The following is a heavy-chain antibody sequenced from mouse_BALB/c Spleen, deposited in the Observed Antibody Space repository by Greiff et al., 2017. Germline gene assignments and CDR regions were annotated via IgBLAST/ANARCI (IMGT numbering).Heavy chain of an antibody. J-gene: IGHJ3*01. D-gene: IGHD2-14*01. CDR2: INPGSGGT. V-gene: IGHV1-54*01. Sequence: QVQLQQSGAELVRPGTSVKVSCKASGYAFTNYLIEWVKQRPGQGLEWIGVINPGSGGTNYNEKFKGKATLTADKSSSTAYMQLSSLTSDDSAVYFCASSAYYRYEVAYWGQGTLVTVSA. CDR3: ASSAYYRYEVAY. CDR1: GYAFTNYL.